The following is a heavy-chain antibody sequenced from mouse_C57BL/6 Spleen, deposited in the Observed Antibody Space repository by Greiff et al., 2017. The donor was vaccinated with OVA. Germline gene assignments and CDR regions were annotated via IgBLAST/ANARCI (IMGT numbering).Heavy chain of an antibody. V-gene: IGHV1-64*01. CDR1: GYTFTSYW. CDR3: ARVTTVAPCGY. CDR2: IHPNSGST. Sequence: VQLQQPGAELVKPGASVKLSCKASGYTFTSYWMPWVKQRPGQGLEWIGMIHPNSGSTNYNEKFKSKATLTVDKSSSTAYMQLSSLTSEDSAVYYCARVTTVAPCGYWGQGTLVTVSA. J-gene: IGHJ3*02. D-gene: IGHD1-1*01.